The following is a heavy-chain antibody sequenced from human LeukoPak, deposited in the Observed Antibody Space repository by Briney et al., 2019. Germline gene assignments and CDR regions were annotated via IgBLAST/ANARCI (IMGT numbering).Heavy chain of an antibody. V-gene: IGHV4-34*01. CDR1: GGSFRGYY. J-gene: IGHJ4*02. CDR2: INHSGST. Sequence: SDTLSLTCAVYGGSFRGYYWSWIRQPPGKGLEWIGEINHSGSTNYNPSLKSRVTISVDTSKNQCSLKLSSVTAADTAVYYCARAGDGEIFDYWGQGTLVTVSS. D-gene: IGHD4-17*01. CDR3: ARAGDGEIFDY.